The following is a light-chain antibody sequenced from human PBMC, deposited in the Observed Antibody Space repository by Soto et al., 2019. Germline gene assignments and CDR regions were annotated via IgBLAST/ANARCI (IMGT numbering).Light chain of an antibody. CDR2: EVS. V-gene: IGKV2D-29*01. CDR1: RSLLHSNGRTY. J-gene: IGKJ1*01. CDR3: KQSYSTLWT. Sequence: DIVMTQTPLSLSVTPGQSASISCKSSRSLLHSNGRTYLSWYVQKSGQTPQRLIHEVSVRFTGVADRVSGSGSGTDLTLTISILQPEDVATYYCKQSYSTLWTFGQGTKV.